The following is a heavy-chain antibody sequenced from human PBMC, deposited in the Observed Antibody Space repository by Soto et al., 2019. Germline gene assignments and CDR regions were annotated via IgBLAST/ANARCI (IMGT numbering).Heavy chain of an antibody. CDR1: GYTFNKYG. D-gene: IGHD2-21*01. J-gene: IGHJ3*01. Sequence: ASVKVSCKASGYTFNKYGFNWVRQAPGQGLEWIGRISAFNDYTNLAQKFHGRVTLTTDASTNTAYMDLGLLRSDDTGTYYCARGRGVVIPAGTPDAFDVWGQGTMVTVSS. V-gene: IGHV1-18*01. CDR2: ISAFNDYT. CDR3: ARGRGVVIPAGTPDAFDV.